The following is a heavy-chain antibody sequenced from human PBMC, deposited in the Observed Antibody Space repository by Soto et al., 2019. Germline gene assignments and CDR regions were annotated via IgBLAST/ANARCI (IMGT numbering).Heavy chain of an antibody. CDR3: ARDKSFSSLYYLDK. CDR2: SIPIFGTA. Sequence: QVQLVQSGAEVKKPGSSVKVSCKASGGTFSSYAVIWVRQAPGQGGEWMGGSIPIFGTANYAQKFQGRVTITADESTSTAYMELSSLRAEDRAVDYCARDKSFSSLYYLDKWGQGTLVTVSS. J-gene: IGHJ4*02. V-gene: IGHV1-69*12. CDR1: GGTFSSYA. D-gene: IGHD6-6*01.